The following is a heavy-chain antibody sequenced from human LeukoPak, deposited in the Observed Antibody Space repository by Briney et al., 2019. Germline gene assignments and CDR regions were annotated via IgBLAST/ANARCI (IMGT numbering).Heavy chain of an antibody. CDR2: INSSSGFI. CDR3: ARDRRSSGFIDY. J-gene: IGHJ4*02. CDR1: GFTFSSYS. Sequence: PGGSLRLSCAASGFTFSSYSMNWVRQAPGKGLEWVSSINSSSGFIYYADSVKGRFTISRDNAKNSLYLQMNSLRAEDTAVYYCARDRRSSGFIDYWGQGTLVTVSS. D-gene: IGHD6-19*01. V-gene: IGHV3-21*01.